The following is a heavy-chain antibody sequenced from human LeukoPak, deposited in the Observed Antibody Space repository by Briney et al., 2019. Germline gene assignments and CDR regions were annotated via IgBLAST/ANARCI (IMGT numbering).Heavy chain of an antibody. CDR1: GGSISSYY. Sequence: SETLSLTCTVSGGSISSYYWSWIRQPPGKGLEWIGYIYYSGSTNYNPSLKSRVTISVDTSKNQFSLKLSPVTAADTAVYYCARQGGSGVITYWGQGTLVTVSS. CDR3: ARQGGSGVITY. V-gene: IGHV4-59*08. CDR2: IYYSGST. D-gene: IGHD3-22*01. J-gene: IGHJ4*02.